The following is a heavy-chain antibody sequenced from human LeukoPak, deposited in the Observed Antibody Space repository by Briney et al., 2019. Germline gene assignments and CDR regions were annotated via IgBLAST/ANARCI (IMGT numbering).Heavy chain of an antibody. CDR1: GFTFSSYA. Sequence: GGSLRLSCAASGFTFSSYAMHWVRQAPGKGLEWVAVISYDGGNKYYADSVKGRFTISRDNSKNTLYLQMNSLRAEDTAVYYCAREVLRFLEWLIPDYYGMDVWGQGTTVTVSS. J-gene: IGHJ6*02. V-gene: IGHV3-30-3*01. CDR2: ISYDGGNK. CDR3: AREVLRFLEWLIPDYYGMDV. D-gene: IGHD3-3*01.